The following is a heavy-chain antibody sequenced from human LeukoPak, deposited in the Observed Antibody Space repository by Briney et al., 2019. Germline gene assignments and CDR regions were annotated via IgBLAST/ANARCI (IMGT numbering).Heavy chain of an antibody. V-gene: IGHV3-23*01. CDR2: ISGSGGST. CDR3: SKFDDSSGYYRY. J-gene: IGHJ4*02. Sequence: GGSLRLSCAASGFTFSSYAMSWVRQAPGKGLEWVSAISGSGGSTYYADSVKGRFTISRDNSKNTLYLQMNSLRAEDTAVYYCSKFDDSSGYYRYWGQGTLVTVSS. CDR1: GFTFSSYA. D-gene: IGHD3-22*01.